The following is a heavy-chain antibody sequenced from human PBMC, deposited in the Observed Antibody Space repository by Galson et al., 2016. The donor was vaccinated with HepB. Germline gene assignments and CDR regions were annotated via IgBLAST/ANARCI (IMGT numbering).Heavy chain of an antibody. J-gene: IGHJ4*02. Sequence: TLSLTCNVSGVSLASGGYHWTWIRQHPGKGLECLGYIYYNGRTDYNPSLKSRVTISLDTSKNHFSLELNSVDAADTAVYYCARWVVATARGKTYIDYWGRGTLVTVSS. CDR3: ARWVVATARGKTYIDY. V-gene: IGHV4-31*03. D-gene: IGHD2-2*01. CDR2: IYYNGRT. CDR1: GVSLASGGYH.